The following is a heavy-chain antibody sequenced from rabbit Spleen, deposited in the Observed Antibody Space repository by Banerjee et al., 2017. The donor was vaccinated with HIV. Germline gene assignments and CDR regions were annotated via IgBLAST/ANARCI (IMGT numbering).Heavy chain of an antibody. D-gene: IGHD7-1*01. CDR2: IYSSNGVT. CDR3: ARGMISYSTRPYFEL. Sequence: QSLEESGGDLVKPGASLTLTCTASGFSFSSGYWVCWVRQAPGKGLELIACIYSSNGVTVYASWAKGRFTISKTSSTTVTLQMTGLTAADTATYFCARGMISYSTRPYFELWGQGTLVTVS. CDR1: GFSFSSGYW. V-gene: IGHV1S40*01. J-gene: IGHJ4*01.